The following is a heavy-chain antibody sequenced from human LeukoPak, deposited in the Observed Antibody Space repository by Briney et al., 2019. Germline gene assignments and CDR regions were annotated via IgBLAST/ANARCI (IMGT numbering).Heavy chain of an antibody. D-gene: IGHD5-18*01. CDR1: GGSISSYY. Sequence: PSETLSLTCTVSGGSISSYYWSWIRQPPGKGLEWIGYIYYSGSTNYNPSLKSRVTMSVDTSKNQFSLKLSPVTAADTAVYYCARALRGYSYGYYYYYMDVWGKGTTVTISS. V-gene: IGHV4-59*01. J-gene: IGHJ6*03. CDR2: IYYSGST. CDR3: ARALRGYSYGYYYYYMDV.